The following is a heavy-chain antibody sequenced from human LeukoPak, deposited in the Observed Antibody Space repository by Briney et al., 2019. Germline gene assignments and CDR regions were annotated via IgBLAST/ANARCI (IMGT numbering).Heavy chain of an antibody. V-gene: IGHV3-NL1*01. CDR1: ELTLNTYA. Sequence: GGSLRLSCAASELTLNTYAMHWVRQAPGKGLEWVAIVYSGSSTYNADSVKGRFTISRDNSKNTLYLQMSSLRAEDTAVYYCAKEFNRGLPDYWGQGTLVTVPS. CDR3: AKEFNRGLPDY. J-gene: IGHJ4*02. D-gene: IGHD2-21*01. CDR2: VYSGSST.